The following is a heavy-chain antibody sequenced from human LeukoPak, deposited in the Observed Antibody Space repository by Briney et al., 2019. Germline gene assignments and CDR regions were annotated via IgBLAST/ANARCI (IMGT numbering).Heavy chain of an antibody. CDR1: GFTFSSYA. J-gene: IGHJ3*02. D-gene: IGHD3-10*01. CDR3: ARNYGSGYDAFDI. V-gene: IGHV3-30*04. Sequence: PGGSLRLSCAASGFTFSSYAMHWVRQAPGKGLEWVAVISYDGSNKYYADSVKGRFTISRDNSKNTLYLQMNSLRAEDTAVYYCARNYGSGYDAFDIWGQGTVVTVSS. CDR2: ISYDGSNK.